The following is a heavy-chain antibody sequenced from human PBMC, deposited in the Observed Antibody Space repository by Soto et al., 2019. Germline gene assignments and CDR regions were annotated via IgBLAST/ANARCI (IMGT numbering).Heavy chain of an antibody. V-gene: IGHV4-39*01. J-gene: IGHJ5*02. CDR3: ARQFPDTAMANWFDP. D-gene: IGHD5-18*01. CDR2: IYYSGSP. CDR1: GGSISSNRYY. Sequence: QLQLQESGPGLVKPSETQSLTCTVSGGSISSNRYYWGWICQPPGKGLEWIGSIYYSGSPYYNPSLKSRVTISVDTSMNQFSLRLSSVTAADTAVYYCARQFPDTAMANWFDPWGQGTLVTVSS.